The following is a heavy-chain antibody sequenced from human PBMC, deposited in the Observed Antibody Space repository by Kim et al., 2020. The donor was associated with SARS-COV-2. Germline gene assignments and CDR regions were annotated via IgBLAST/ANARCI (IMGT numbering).Heavy chain of an antibody. CDR1: GFTFSSYS. J-gene: IGHJ4*02. CDR2: ISSSSSYI. CDR3: ASPMVRRGSY. V-gene: IGHV3-21*01. Sequence: GGSLRLSCAASGFTFSSYSMNWVRQAPGKGLEWVSSISSSSSYIYYADSVKGRFTISRDNAKNSLYLQMNSLRAEDTAVYYCASPMVRRGSYWGQGTLVTVSS. D-gene: IGHD3-10*01.